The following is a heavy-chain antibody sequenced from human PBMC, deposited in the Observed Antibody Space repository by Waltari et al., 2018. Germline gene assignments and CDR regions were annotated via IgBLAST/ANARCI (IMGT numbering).Heavy chain of an antibody. CDR3: ARRVVTTGGVDY. J-gene: IGHJ4*02. V-gene: IGHV4-39*07. D-gene: IGHD2-21*02. CDR2: IHYSGNT. Sequence: LQLQESGPRLVRPSETLSLTCTVSGGSISSTTYYWAWIRQTPGKGLEWIGYIHYSGNTYYNPSLRSRVTISVDTSKNQFSLNLRSVTAADTAVYYCARRVVTTGGVDYWGQGTLVTVSS. CDR1: GGSISSTTYY.